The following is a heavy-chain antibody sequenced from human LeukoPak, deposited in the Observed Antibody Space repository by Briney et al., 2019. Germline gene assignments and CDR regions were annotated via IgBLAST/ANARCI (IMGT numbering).Heavy chain of an antibody. CDR2: INPNSGGT. CDR3: ARGRGYSYGYGSSGYPGDY. J-gene: IGHJ4*02. CDR1: GYTVTGYY. V-gene: IGHV1-2*02. D-gene: IGHD5-18*01. Sequence: ASVKVSCKASGYTVTGYYMHWARQAPGQGLEWMGWINPNSGGTNYAQKFQGRVTMTRDTSISTAYMELSRLRSDDTAVYYCARGRGYSYGYGSSGYPGDYWGQGTLVTVSS.